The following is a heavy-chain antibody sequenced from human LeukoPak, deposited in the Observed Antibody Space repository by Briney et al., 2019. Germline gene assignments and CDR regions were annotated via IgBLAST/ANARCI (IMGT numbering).Heavy chain of an antibody. CDR1: GYTFTNYD. V-gene: IGHV1-8*03. CDR2: MNPNSGNT. J-gene: IGHJ6*03. D-gene: IGHD2-15*01. CDR3: ARAGANLVISATSEDYYMDV. Sequence: GASVKVSCKASGYTFTNYDIHWVRQAAGQGLEWMGWMNPNSGNTGYAQRFQGRVTITRDTSITTAYMELINLRSEDTAVYFCARAGANLVISATSEDYYMDVWAKGTTVTVSS.